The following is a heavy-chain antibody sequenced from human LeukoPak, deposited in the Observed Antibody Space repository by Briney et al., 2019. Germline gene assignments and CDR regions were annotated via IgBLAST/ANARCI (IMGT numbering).Heavy chain of an antibody. CDR1: GYSFTSYW. Sequence: GESLKISCKGSGYSFTSYWIGWVRQMPGKGLEWMGIIYPGDSDTRYSPSFQGQVTISADKSISTAYLQWSSLKASDTAMYYCASSGDYCSGGSCYSVWGQGTPVTVSS. CDR2: IYPGDSDT. CDR3: ASSGDYCSGGSCYSV. J-gene: IGHJ4*02. V-gene: IGHV5-51*01. D-gene: IGHD2-15*01.